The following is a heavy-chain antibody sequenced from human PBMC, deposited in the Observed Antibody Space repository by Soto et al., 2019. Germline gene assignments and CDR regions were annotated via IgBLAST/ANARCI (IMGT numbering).Heavy chain of an antibody. V-gene: IGHV4-38-2*02. D-gene: IGHD6-13*01. Sequence: PSETLSLTCAVSGYSISSGYYWGWIRQPPGKGLEWIGSIYHSGSTYYNPSLKSRVTISVDTSKNQFSLKLSSVTAADTAVYYCAREARIAAAGYNWFDPWGHGTLVTVSS. J-gene: IGHJ5*02. CDR2: IYHSGST. CDR1: GYSISSGYY. CDR3: AREARIAAAGYNWFDP.